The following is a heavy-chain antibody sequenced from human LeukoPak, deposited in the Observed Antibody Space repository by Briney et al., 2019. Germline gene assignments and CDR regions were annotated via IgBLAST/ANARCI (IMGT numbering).Heavy chain of an antibody. D-gene: IGHD2-15*01. CDR1: GFTFSFYW. J-gene: IGHJ4*02. V-gene: IGHV3-74*01. Sequence: GGSLRLSCASSGFTFSFYWMHWVRQAPGKGLVWVSRINNDGRSTNYAGSVKGRFTISRDNAKNTLYLQMNSLRAEDTAVYYCARDNEYCTGGTCRLDYWGQGALVTVSS. CDR3: ARDNEYCTGGTCRLDY. CDR2: INNDGRST.